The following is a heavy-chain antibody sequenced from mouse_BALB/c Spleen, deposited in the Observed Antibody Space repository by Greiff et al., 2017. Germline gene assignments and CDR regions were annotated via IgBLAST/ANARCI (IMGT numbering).Heavy chain of an antibody. CDR3: TRGHITTDWYFDV. Sequence: QVQLQQPGAELVRPGASVKLSCKASGYTFTSYWINWVKQRPGQGLEWIGNIYPSDSYTNYNQKFKDKATLTVDKSSSTAYMQLSSPTSEDSAVYYCTRGHITTDWYFDVWGAGTTVTVSS. J-gene: IGHJ1*01. D-gene: IGHD1-2*01. CDR1: GYTFTSYW. V-gene: IGHV1-69*02. CDR2: IYPSDSYT.